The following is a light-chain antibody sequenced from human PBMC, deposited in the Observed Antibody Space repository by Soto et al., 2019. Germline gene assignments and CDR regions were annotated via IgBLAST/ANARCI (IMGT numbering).Light chain of an antibody. Sequence: EIVLTQFPGTLSLSPGERATLSCRASQSVSSSTYLAWYQQKPGQAPRLLICGASTRATGIPDRFSGSGSGTDFTLTISRLEPEDFAVYYCQQYGSSPPYTFGQGTKLEIK. V-gene: IGKV3-20*01. J-gene: IGKJ2*01. CDR1: QSVSSSTY. CDR3: QQYGSSPPYT. CDR2: GAS.